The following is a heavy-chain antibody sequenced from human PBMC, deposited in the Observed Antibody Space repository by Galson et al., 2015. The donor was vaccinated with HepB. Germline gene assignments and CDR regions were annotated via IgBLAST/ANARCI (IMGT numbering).Heavy chain of an antibody. Sequence: SVKVSCKASGGTFNSLSISWVRQAPGQGLEWMGGVIPILGTTNYPQKLQGRVTITADESTTTAYMELSSLRVEDTAVYFCAKDRGYSYGWGGNIYDGLDVWGQGTTVTVSS. CDR1: GGTFNSLS. CDR2: VIPILGTT. V-gene: IGHV1-69*13. D-gene: IGHD5-18*01. J-gene: IGHJ6*02. CDR3: AKDRGYSYGWGGNIYDGLDV.